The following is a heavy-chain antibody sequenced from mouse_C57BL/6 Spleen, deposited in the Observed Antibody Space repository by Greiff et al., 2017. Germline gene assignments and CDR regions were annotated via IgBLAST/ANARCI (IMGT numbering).Heavy chain of an antibody. CDR2: IHPNSGST. V-gene: IGHV1-64*01. CDR1: GYTFTSYW. Sequence: VQLQQPGAELVKPGASVKLSCKASGYTFTSYWMHWVKQRPGQGLEWIGMIHPNSGSTNYNEKFKSKATLTVDKSSSTAYMQLSSLTSEDSAVYYCARYYYGSRDWYFDVWGTGTTVTVSS. J-gene: IGHJ1*03. CDR3: ARYYYGSRDWYFDV. D-gene: IGHD1-1*01.